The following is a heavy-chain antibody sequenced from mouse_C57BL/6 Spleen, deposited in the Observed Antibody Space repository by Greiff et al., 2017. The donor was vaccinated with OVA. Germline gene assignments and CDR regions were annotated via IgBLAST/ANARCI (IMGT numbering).Heavy chain of an antibody. CDR2: ISSGSSTI. CDR1: GFTFSDYG. V-gene: IGHV5-17*01. CDR3: ASWRRAY. Sequence: EVQLVESGGGLVKPGGSLKLSCAASGFTFSDYGMHWVRQAPEKGLEWVAYISSGSSTIYYADTVKGRFTISRDNAKNTLFLQMTRLRAEDTAMYYCASWRRAYWGQGTLVTVSA. J-gene: IGHJ3*01.